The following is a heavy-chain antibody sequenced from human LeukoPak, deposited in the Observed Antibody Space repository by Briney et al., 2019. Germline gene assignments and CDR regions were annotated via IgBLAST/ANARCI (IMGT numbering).Heavy chain of an antibody. D-gene: IGHD3-10*01. J-gene: IGHJ6*03. Sequence: GGSLRLSCAASGFTFSSYEMNWVRQAPGKGLEWVSYISSSGSTIYYADSVKGRFTISRDNAKNSLYLQMNSLRAEDTAVNYCARDAPGVRGVKYYYYMDVWGKGTTVTISS. CDR2: ISSSGSTI. CDR3: ARDAPGVRGVKYYYYMDV. V-gene: IGHV3-48*03. CDR1: GFTFSSYE.